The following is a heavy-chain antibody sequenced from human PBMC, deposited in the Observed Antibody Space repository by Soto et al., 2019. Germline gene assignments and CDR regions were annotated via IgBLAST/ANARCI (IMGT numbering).Heavy chain of an antibody. CDR1: GFTLSSYW. CDR2: IKNGAGDT. CDR3: VRFSGLDV. Sequence: GGSLRLCCAASGFTLSSYWMYWVRQTPGQGLVWVARIKNGAGDTSYAESVKGRVTISRDNAKNTLYLQMSSLRSEDTAVYYCVRFSGLDVWGQGTTVTVSS. V-gene: IGHV3-74*01. J-gene: IGHJ6*02.